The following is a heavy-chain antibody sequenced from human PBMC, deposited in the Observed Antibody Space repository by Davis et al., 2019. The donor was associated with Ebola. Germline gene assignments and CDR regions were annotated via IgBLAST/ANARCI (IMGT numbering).Heavy chain of an antibody. J-gene: IGHJ4*02. CDR3: AGPAVVVAASGY. CDR1: GFTFSSYW. D-gene: IGHD2-15*01. Sequence: GESLKISCAASGFTFSSYWMHWVRQAPGKGLEWVSSISSSSSYIYYADSVKGRFTISRDNAKNSLYLQMNSLRAEDTAVYYCAGPAVVVAASGYWGQGTLVTVSS. V-gene: IGHV3-21*01. CDR2: ISSSSSYI.